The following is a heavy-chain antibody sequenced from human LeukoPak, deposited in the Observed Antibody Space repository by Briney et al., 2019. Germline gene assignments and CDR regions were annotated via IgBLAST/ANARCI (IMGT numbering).Heavy chain of an antibody. J-gene: IGHJ6*03. V-gene: IGHV4-4*07. CDR2: IYTSGRT. D-gene: IGHD6-6*01. CDR1: GGSISSYY. CDR3: EGPIAARPLGHYYYYMDV. Sequence: PSETLSLTCTVSGGSISSYYWSWLRQPAGKGLEWIGRIYTSGRTNYNPSLKSRVTMSVDTSKNQFSLKLRSVTAADTAVYYCEGPIAARPLGHYYYYMDVWGKGTTVTVSS.